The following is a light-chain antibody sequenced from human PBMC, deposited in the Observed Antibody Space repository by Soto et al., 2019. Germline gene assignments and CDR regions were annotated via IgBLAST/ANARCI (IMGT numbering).Light chain of an antibody. V-gene: IGKV3-15*01. CDR1: QSVGSN. Sequence: DIVMTQSPATLSVSPGERATLFCRASQSVGSNLAWYQQKPGQTPRLLIYGASTRATNIPARFSGSGSGTEFTFSFSSLQSEDFAVYYCQQYNNWPRTFGQGTKVDIK. J-gene: IGKJ1*01. CDR3: QQYNNWPRT. CDR2: GAS.